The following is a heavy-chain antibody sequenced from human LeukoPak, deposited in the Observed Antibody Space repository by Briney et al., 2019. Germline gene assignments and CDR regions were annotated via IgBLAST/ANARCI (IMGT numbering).Heavy chain of an antibody. CDR2: IYGSGST. D-gene: IGHD3-16*01. J-gene: IGHJ6*03. CDR3: ARSADGAVDNYYYYYYMDV. V-gene: IGHV4-4*07. Sequence: PSETLSLTCTVSGGFISSYYWSWIRQPAGKGLEWIGRIYGSGSTNYNPSLKSRVTMSGDTSKNQYSLKLTSVTAADTAVYYCARSADGAVDNYYYYYYMDVWGKGTMVTVSS. CDR1: GGFISSYY.